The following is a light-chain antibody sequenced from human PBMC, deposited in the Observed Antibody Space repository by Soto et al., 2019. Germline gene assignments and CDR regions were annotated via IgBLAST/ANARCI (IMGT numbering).Light chain of an antibody. Sequence: EIVLTQSPGTLSLSPGERATLSCRASQSVSSTYLAWLQQKAGQAPRLLNHGASSRAIGIPDRFSGSGSGTDFTLTISRLEPEDFAVYYCQQYGSSRWTFGQGTKVEIK. CDR2: GAS. CDR1: QSVSSTY. J-gene: IGKJ1*01. CDR3: QQYGSSRWT. V-gene: IGKV3-20*01.